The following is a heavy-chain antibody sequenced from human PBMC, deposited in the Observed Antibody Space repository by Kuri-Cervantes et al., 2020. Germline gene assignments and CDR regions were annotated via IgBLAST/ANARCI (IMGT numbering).Heavy chain of an antibody. D-gene: IGHD3-10*01. CDR2: ISSSSSYI. V-gene: IGHV3-21*01. J-gene: IGHJ6*02. Sequence: GGSLRLSCAASGFTFSSYSMNWVRQAPGKGLEWVSSISSSSSYIYYADSVKGRFTISRDNAKNSLYLQMNSLRAEDTAVYYCARDPDKLLWFGELLYPTYYYYGMDVWGQGTTVTVSS. CDR1: GFTFSSYS. CDR3: ARDPDKLLWFGELLYPTYYYYGMDV.